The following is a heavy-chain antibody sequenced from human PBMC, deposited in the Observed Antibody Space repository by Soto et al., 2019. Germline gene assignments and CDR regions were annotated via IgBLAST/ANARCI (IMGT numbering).Heavy chain of an antibody. V-gene: IGHV4-59*03. CDR3: VSSRSAIYGDALEG. CDR1: GGSISSYF. CDR2: IYDDGTT. J-gene: IGHJ3*01. Sequence: SETLSLTCSVSGGSISSYFRNWLRQPPGKGLEWIGYIYDDGTTEYNPSLKSRVTILLDMSKNQFCLKLSSVTAADTAVSYRVSSRSAIYGDALEGWGRGTMITVSS. D-gene: IGHD2-2*01.